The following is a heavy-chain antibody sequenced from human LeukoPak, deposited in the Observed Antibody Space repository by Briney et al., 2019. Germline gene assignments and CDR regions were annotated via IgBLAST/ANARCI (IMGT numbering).Heavy chain of an antibody. CDR2: IYYSGST. CDR1: GGSISSYY. V-gene: IGHV4-59*01. D-gene: IGHD2-21*01. Sequence: SETLSLTCTVSGGSISSYYWSWIQQPPGKGLEWIGYIYYSGSTNYNPSLKSRVTISVDTSKNQFSLKLSSVTAADTAVYYCARERYRGGIVDYWGQGTLVTVSS. J-gene: IGHJ4*02. CDR3: ARERYRGGIVDY.